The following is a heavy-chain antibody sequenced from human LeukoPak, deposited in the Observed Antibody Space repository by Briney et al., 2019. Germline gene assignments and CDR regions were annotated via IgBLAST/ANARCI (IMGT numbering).Heavy chain of an antibody. J-gene: IGHJ4*02. CDR1: GFTVSGNY. D-gene: IGHD1-26*01. CDR2: ISGSGGST. CDR3: AKWTVGALDY. V-gene: IGHV3-23*01. Sequence: PGGSLRLSCAVSGFTVSGNYMSWVRQAPGKGLEWVSAISGSGGSTYYADSVKGRFTISRDNSKNTLYLQMNSLRAEDTAVYYCAKWTVGALDYWGQGTLVTVSS.